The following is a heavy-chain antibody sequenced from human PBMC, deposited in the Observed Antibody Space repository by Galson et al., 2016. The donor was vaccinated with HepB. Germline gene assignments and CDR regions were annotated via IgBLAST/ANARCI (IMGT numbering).Heavy chain of an antibody. J-gene: IGHJ4*02. D-gene: IGHD4-23*01. CDR1: GGSVSSGTHY. Sequence: SETLSLTCTVSGGSVSSGTHYWSWIRQPPGKGLECIGYIYYRGSANYNPSLKSRVTISVDTSKNQFSLNLSSVTAADTTVYYCARLYPFYGGNSHFDYWGQGTLVTVSS. CDR2: IYYRGSA. V-gene: IGHV4-61*01. CDR3: ARLYPFYGGNSHFDY.